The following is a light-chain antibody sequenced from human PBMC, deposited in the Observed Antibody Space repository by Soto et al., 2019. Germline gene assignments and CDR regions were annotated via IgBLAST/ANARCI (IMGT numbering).Light chain of an antibody. CDR3: QQYNNWPPIT. J-gene: IGKJ5*01. CDR2: GAS. Sequence: EIVMTQSPASLSGSPVEIATLSVRASQSVRSNLAWYQQKPGQAPRLLIYGASTRATGIPARFSGSGSGTEFTLTISSLQSEDFAVYYCQQYNNWPPITFGQGTRLEIK. CDR1: QSVRSN. V-gene: IGKV3-15*01.